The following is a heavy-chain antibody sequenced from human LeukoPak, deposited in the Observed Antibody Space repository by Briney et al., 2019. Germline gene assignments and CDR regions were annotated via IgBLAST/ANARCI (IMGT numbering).Heavy chain of an antibody. D-gene: IGHD2-15*01. CDR3: AASYRSGGSCYPGEGYYYYYGMDV. J-gene: IGHJ6*02. CDR1: GGSISSYY. Sequence: SETLSLTCTVSGGSISSYYWSWIRQPPGKGLEWIGYIYYSGSTNYNPSLKSRVTISVDTSKNQFSLKLSSVTAADTAVYYCAASYRSGGSCYPGEGYYYYYGMDVWGQGTTVTVSS. V-gene: IGHV4-59*08. CDR2: IYYSGST.